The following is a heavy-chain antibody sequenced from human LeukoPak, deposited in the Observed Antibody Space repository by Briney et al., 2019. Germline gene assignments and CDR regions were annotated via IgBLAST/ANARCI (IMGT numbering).Heavy chain of an antibody. Sequence: PGGSLRLSCVASGFSFTKYWMTWVRQASGKGLEWVARLHPDGSERNYVGSVEGRFTVFGDNAKSSLFLQMHSLRVEDTAVYYCARGGYSFDYLGQGTLVTVPS. CDR2: LHPDGSER. V-gene: IGHV3-7*01. CDR1: GFSFTKYW. D-gene: IGHD5-12*01. J-gene: IGHJ4*02. CDR3: ARGGYSFDY.